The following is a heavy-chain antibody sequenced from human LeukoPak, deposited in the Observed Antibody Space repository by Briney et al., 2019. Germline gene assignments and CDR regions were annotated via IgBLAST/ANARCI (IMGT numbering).Heavy chain of an antibody. D-gene: IGHD3-10*01. J-gene: IGHJ4*02. CDR1: GFTFSNAW. CDR3: TTGPIQIPGRITMVRGATDY. V-gene: IGHV3-15*01. CDR2: IKSKTDGGTT. Sequence: PGGSLRLSCAASGFTFSNAWMSWVRQAPGKGLEWVGRIKSKTDGGTTDYAAPVKGRFTISRDDSKNTLYLQKNSLKTEDTAVYYCTTGPIQIPGRITMVRGATDYWGQGTLVTVSS.